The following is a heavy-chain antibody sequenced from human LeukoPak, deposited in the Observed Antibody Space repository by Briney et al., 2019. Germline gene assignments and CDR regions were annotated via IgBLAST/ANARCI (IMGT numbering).Heavy chain of an antibody. CDR1: GGSFSGYY. V-gene: IGHV4-34*01. J-gene: IGHJ4*02. CDR2: INHSGST. D-gene: IGHD3-10*01. Sequence: SETLSLTCAVYGGSFSGYYWSWIRQPPGKGLEWTGEINHSGSTNYNPSLKSRVTISVDTSKNQFSLKLTSVTAADTAVYYCARAGWFGELYGPLDYWGQGTLVTVSS. CDR3: ARAGWFGELYGPLDY.